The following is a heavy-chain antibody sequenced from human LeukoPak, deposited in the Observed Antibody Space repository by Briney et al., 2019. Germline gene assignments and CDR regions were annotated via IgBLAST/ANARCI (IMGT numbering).Heavy chain of an antibody. CDR2: IYSSGST. CDR3: ARAPYDSSGLYAFDY. V-gene: IGHV4-59*01. J-gene: IGHJ4*02. D-gene: IGHD3-22*01. CDR1: GGSISTYY. Sequence: AETLSLTCTVSGGSISTYYWSWIRQPPGKGLEWIGYIYSSGSTKYNPALKSRVTLSVDTSKNQFPLKLSAVTAADTAVYYCARAPYDSSGLYAFDYWGQGSLLTV.